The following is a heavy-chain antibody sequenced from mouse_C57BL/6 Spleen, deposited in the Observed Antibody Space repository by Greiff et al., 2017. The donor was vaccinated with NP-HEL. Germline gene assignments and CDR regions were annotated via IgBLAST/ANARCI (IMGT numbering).Heavy chain of an antibody. J-gene: IGHJ2*01. V-gene: IGHV1-81*01. CDR1: GYTFTSYG. CDR2: IYPRSGNT. Sequence: QVQLQQSGAELARPGASVNLSCKASGYTFTSYGISWVKQRTGQGLEWIGEIYPRSGNTYYNEKFKGKATLTADKSSSTAYMELRSLTSEDSAVYFCASWGPLYCWGQGTTLTVSS. D-gene: IGHD4-1*01. CDR3: ASWGPLYC.